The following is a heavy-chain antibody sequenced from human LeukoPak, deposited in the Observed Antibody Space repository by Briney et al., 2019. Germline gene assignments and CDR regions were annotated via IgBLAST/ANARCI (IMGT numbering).Heavy chain of an antibody. CDR3: ARGGVVSTSY. CDR1: GFTFSSYV. J-gene: IGHJ4*02. Sequence: GGSLRLSCAASGFTFSSYVMNWVRQAPGKGLEWGSVIGGSGDNTDYADSVKGRFTISRDNSRNTLYLQMTSLRAEDTAIYYCARGGVVSTSYWGQGALVTVSS. V-gene: IGHV3-23*01. CDR2: IGGSGDNT. D-gene: IGHD5/OR15-5a*01.